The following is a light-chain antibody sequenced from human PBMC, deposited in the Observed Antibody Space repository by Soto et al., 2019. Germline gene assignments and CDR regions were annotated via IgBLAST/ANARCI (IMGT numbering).Light chain of an antibody. CDR1: QPISKN. CDR2: ASS. Sequence: DIQMTQSPSSLSASVGDRVTITCRASQPISKNLNWYQQRPGKPPNLLIYASSSLQRGVPPRFRGGGSGREFTVTISSLQPEDFGTYYCQQTDGTPVTFGQGTRLEIK. J-gene: IGKJ5*01. V-gene: IGKV1-39*01. CDR3: QQTDGTPVT.